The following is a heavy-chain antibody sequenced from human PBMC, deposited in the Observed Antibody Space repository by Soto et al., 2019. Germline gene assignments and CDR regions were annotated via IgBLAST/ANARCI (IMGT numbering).Heavy chain of an antibody. J-gene: IGHJ6*02. V-gene: IGHV1-69*13. CDR1: GGTFSSYA. CDR3: ARGGSYYPLYYYYGMDV. CDR2: IIPIFGTA. D-gene: IGHD1-26*01. Sequence: GASVKVSCKASGGTFSSYAISWVRQAPGQGLEWMGGIIPIFGTASYAQKFQGRVTITADESTSTAYMELSSLRSGDTAVYYCARGGSYYPLYYYYGMDVWGQGTTVTVSS.